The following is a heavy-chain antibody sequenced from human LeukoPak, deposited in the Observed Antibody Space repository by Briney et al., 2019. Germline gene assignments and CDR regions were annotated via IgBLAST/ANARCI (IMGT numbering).Heavy chain of an antibody. J-gene: IGHJ4*02. V-gene: IGHV3-23*01. CDR2: ISGSGGST. D-gene: IGHD3-22*01. CDR1: GFTFSSYA. CDR3: AKEGRINDSSGYYLGY. Sequence: PGGSLRLSCAASGFTFSSYAMSWVRQAPGKGLEWVSAISGSGGSTYYADSVKGRFTISRDNSKNTLYLQMNSLRAEDTAVYYCAKEGRINDSSGYYLGYWGQGTLVTVSS.